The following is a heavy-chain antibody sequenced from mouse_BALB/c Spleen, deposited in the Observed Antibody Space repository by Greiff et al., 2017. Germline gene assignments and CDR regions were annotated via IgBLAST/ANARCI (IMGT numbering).Heavy chain of an antibody. D-gene: IGHD2-1*01. CDR1: GYSITSGYY. Sequence: EVKLVESGPGLVKPSQSLSLTCSVTGYSITSGYYWNWIRQFPGNKLEWMGYISYDGSNNYNPSLKNRISITRDTSKNQFFLKLNSVTTEDTATYYCAREGGNYGLFAYWGQGTLVTVSA. CDR3: AREGGNYGLFAY. V-gene: IGHV3-6*02. J-gene: IGHJ3*01. CDR2: ISYDGSN.